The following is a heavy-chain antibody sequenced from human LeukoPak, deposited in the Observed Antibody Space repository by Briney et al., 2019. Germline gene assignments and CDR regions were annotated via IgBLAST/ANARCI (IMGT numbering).Heavy chain of an antibody. CDR1: GGSFSGYY. CDR2: INHSGST. J-gene: IGHJ5*02. Sequence: TSETLSLTCAVYGGSFSGYYWSWIRQPPGKGLEWIGEINHSGSTNYNPSLKSRVTISVDTSKNQFSLKLSSVTAADTAVYYCARVLDSSGYYYGFDPWGQGTLATVSS. D-gene: IGHD3-22*01. V-gene: IGHV4-34*01. CDR3: ARVLDSSGYYYGFDP.